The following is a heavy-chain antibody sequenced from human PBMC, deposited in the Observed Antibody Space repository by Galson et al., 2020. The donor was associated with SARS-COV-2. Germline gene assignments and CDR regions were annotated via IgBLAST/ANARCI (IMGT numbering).Heavy chain of an antibody. J-gene: IGHJ4*02. CDR1: GYSISSGYY. Sequence: STTLSLTCAVSGYSISSGYYWGWIRQPPGKGLEWIGSIYHSGSTYYNPSLKSRVTISVDTSKNQFSLKLSSVTAADTAVYYCARQGPGTIFGVVIIPYYFDYWGQGTLVTVSS. D-gene: IGHD3-3*01. CDR2: IYHSGST. CDR3: ARQGPGTIFGVVIIPYYFDY. V-gene: IGHV4-38-2*01.